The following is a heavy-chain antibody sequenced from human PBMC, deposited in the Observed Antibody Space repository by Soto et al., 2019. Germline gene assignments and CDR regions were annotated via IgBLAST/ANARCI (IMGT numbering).Heavy chain of an antibody. J-gene: IGHJ4*02. CDR3: AKATYDTTFYTSSFDS. D-gene: IGHD3-22*01. V-gene: IGHV3-23*01. CDR2: ITGSDGRT. Sequence: VQLLESGGGLVQPGGSLRLSCAASEFTFSNYAMTWVRQAPGKGLEWVSLITGSDGRTYYADSVKGRFTISRDNSKNTLLLQMNSLRAEDTAVYYCAKATYDTTFYTSSFDSWGQGPLVTVSS. CDR1: EFTFSNYA.